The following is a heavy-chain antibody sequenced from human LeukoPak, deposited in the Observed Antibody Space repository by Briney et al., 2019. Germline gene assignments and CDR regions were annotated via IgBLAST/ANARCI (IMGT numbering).Heavy chain of an antibody. CDR3: ARDDSGWGSSWIH. J-gene: IGHJ4*02. D-gene: IGHD6-13*01. CDR1: GFTVSSNY. CDR2: IYSGGST. V-gene: IGHV3-53*01. Sequence: GGSLRLSCAASGFTVSSNYMSWVRQAPGKGLEWVSVIYSGGSTYYADSVKGRFTISRDNSKNTLYLQTNSLRAEDTAVYYCARDDSGWGSSWIHWGQGTLVTVSS.